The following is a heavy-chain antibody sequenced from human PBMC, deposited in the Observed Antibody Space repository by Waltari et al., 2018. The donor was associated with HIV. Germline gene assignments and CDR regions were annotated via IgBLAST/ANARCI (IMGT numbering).Heavy chain of an antibody. D-gene: IGHD2-2*01. Sequence: QLQLQESGPGLVKPSETLSLTCTVSGGSISSNTYYWGWISQPPGKGLEGIGTIYYSGRTYSHPSLQSRFTISVDTSKNHFSLKLNSVTAADTAVYYCARPSRDPYYYGVDVWGQGTTVTVSS. CDR3: ARPSRDPYYYGVDV. CDR1: GGSISSNTYY. J-gene: IGHJ6*02. CDR2: IYYSGRT. V-gene: IGHV4-39*02.